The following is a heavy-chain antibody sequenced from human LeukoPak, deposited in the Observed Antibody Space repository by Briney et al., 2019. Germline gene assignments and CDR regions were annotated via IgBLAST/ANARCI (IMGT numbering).Heavy chain of an antibody. D-gene: IGHD6-13*01. CDR2: IIPILGTA. CDR3: ARAGRAAAGKATRRIWLDP. CDR1: GCTFSSYA. J-gene: IGHJ5*02. Sequence: SVKVSCKASGCTFSSYAISWVRQAPGQGLEWMGGIIPILGTANYAQKFQGRVTITADNSTSTAYMELSTLRSDDTALYYCARAGRAAAGKATRRIWLDPWGQGALVTVSS. V-gene: IGHV1-69*06.